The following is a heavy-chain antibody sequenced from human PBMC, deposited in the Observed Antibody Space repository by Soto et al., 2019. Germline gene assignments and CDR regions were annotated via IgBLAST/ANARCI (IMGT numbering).Heavy chain of an antibody. D-gene: IGHD5-18*01. Sequence: GGPLRLSCAASGFTFSSYAMSWVRQAPGKGLEWVSAISGSGGSTYYADSVKGRFTISRDNSKNTLYLQMNSLRAEDTAVYYCAKYEIQLWLAPFDYWGQGTLVTVSS. CDR2: ISGSGGST. V-gene: IGHV3-23*01. CDR3: AKYEIQLWLAPFDY. CDR1: GFTFSSYA. J-gene: IGHJ4*02.